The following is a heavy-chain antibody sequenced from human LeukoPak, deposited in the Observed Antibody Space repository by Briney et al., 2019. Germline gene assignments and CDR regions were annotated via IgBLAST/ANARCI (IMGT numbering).Heavy chain of an antibody. CDR1: GYTFTSYG. J-gene: IGHJ4*02. D-gene: IGHD2-2*02. Sequence: ASVKVSCKASGYTFTSYGITWVRQAPGQGLEWVGWISAYNENTNYAQKLQDRVTMTTDTSTSTAYMEVRSLRSDDTAVYYCARDVLGYCSSTSCHSGDFAYWGQGTLVTVSS. CDR2: ISAYNENT. CDR3: ARDVLGYCSSTSCHSGDFAY. V-gene: IGHV1-18*01.